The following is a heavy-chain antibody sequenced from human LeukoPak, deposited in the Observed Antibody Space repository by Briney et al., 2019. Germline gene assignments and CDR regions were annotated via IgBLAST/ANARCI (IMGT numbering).Heavy chain of an antibody. CDR1: GASMSSNY. J-gene: IGHJ4*02. Sequence: SETLSLTCNVSGASMSSNYWSWIRQPPGKGLECIGYIYYSGSTNYNPSLKSRVTISVDTSRNQFSLKLTSVTAADTAVYYCAKVSDRDSSGYYWGFEYWGQGTLVTVSS. CDR3: AKVSDRDSSGYYWGFEY. V-gene: IGHV4-59*08. D-gene: IGHD3-22*01. CDR2: IYYSGST.